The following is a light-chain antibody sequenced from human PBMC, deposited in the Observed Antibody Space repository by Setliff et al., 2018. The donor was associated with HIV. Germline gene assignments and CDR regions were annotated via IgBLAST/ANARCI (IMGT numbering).Light chain of an antibody. CDR3: SSYTSTLYV. CDR1: SSDVGGYNY. V-gene: IGLV2-14*03. J-gene: IGLJ1*01. CDR2: DVS. Sequence: QSALTQPPSASGSPGQSVTISCTGTSSDVGGYNYVSWYQQHPGKAPKLIIYDVSNRPSGVSNRFSGSKSGNTASLTISGLQAEDETDYYCSSYTSTLYVFGSGTKVTVL.